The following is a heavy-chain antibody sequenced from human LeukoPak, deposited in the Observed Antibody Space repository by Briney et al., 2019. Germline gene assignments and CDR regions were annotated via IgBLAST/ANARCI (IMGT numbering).Heavy chain of an antibody. CDR2: IYFSGAT. D-gene: IGHD4-17*01. V-gene: IGHV4-59*01. J-gene: IGHJ6*02. Sequence: SETLSLTCTVSGGSISNYYWSWIRQSPVKGLEWIGYIYFSGATNYNPPLKSRVTISVDTSKNQFSLKLSSVTAADTAVYYCAREDPQATVPEGLDVWGQGTTVTVSS. CDR3: AREDPQATVPEGLDV. CDR1: GGSISNYY.